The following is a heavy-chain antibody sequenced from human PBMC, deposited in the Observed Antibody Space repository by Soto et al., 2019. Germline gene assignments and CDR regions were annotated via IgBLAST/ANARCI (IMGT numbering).Heavy chain of an antibody. CDR3: ARWVDSGYDRYYYYGMDV. J-gene: IGHJ6*02. V-gene: IGHV1-69*12. CDR1: GGTFSSYA. Sequence: QVQLVQSGAEVKKPGSSVKVSCKASGGTFSSYAISWVRQAPGQGLEWMGGIIPIFGTANYAQKFQGRVTITADESTSTAYMELSSLRSEDTAVYYCARWVDSGYDRYYYYGMDVWGQGTTVTVSS. CDR2: IIPIFGTA. D-gene: IGHD5-12*01.